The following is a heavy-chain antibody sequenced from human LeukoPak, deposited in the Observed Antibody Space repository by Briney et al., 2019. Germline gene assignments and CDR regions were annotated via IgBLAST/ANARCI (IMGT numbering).Heavy chain of an antibody. CDR3: AKERQQLVRQPFDY. D-gene: IGHD6-13*01. J-gene: IGHJ4*02. V-gene: IGHV3-21*01. CDR2: ISSSSSYI. Sequence: GGSLRLSCAASGFTFSSYSMNWVRQAPGKGLEWVSSISSSSSYIYYADSVKGRFTISRDNAKNSLYLQMNSLRAEDTAVYYCAKERQQLVRQPFDYWGQGTLVTVSS. CDR1: GFTFSSYS.